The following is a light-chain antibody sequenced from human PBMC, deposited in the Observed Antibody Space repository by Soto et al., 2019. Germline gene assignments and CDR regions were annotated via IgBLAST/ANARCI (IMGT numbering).Light chain of an antibody. CDR1: SSDVGGYNY. J-gene: IGLJ1*01. CDR2: DVS. V-gene: IGLV2-14*03. Sequence: QSVLTQPASVSGSPGQSITISCTGTSSDVGGYNYVSWYQHHPGKAPKLIIYDVSNRPSGVSIRFSASKSDNTASLTISGLRPEDEADYHCSSYTTSNTRQIVFGTGTKLTVL. CDR3: SSYTTSNTRQIV.